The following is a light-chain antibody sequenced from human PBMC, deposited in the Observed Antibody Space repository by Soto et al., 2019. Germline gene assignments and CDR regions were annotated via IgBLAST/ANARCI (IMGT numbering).Light chain of an antibody. Sequence: LTQPASVSGSPGQSITISCTGTSSDVDTYKYVSWYQQHPGKAPKLMIYEVSYRPSGVSDRFSGSKSGNTASLTISGLQAEDEADYYCCSYAGSTTRVQFGGGTKVTVL. J-gene: IGLJ2*01. CDR3: CSYAGSTTRVQ. V-gene: IGLV2-14*01. CDR2: EVS. CDR1: SSDVDTYKY.